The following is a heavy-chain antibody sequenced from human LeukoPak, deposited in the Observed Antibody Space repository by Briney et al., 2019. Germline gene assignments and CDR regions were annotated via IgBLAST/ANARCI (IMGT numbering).Heavy chain of an antibody. J-gene: IGHJ4*02. CDR2: IEEYGRQI. CDR3: ARVGRVTTPRYCDY. Sequence: GGSLRLSCAGSGFTFSSYWMTWVRQAPGKGLEWVANIEEYGRQIYYVDSVKGRFTISRDNARNSVHLQMNSLRDEDTAVYYCARVGRVTTPRYCDYWGQGTLVTVSS. V-gene: IGHV3-7*01. CDR1: GFTFSSYW. D-gene: IGHD4-17*01.